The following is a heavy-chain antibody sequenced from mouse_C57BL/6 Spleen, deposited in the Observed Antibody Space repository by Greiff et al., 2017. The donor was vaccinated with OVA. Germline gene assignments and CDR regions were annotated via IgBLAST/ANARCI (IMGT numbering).Heavy chain of an antibody. CDR3: AKSYSKEAMDY. CDR1: GFTFTDYY. V-gene: IGHV7-3*01. CDR2: FRNKGNGSTT. J-gene: IGHJ4*01. D-gene: IGHD2-5*01. Sequence: EVQRVESGGGLVQPGGSLSLSCAASGFTFTDYYMSWVSQPPGKALEWLGCFRNKGNGSTTEYSASVKGRFTISRDNSASILYLLVNALGAEDSATSYCAKSYSKEAMDYWGQGTTVTVSS.